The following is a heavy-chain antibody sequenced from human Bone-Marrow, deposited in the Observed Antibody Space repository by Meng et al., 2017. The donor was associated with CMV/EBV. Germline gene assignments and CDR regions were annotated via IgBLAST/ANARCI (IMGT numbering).Heavy chain of an antibody. CDR2: ISWNSGSI. CDR1: GFTFDDYA. D-gene: IGHD2-15*01. J-gene: IGHJ4*02. CDR3: ARKDAVQHFFDY. Sequence: SLKISCAASGFTFDDYAMHWVRQAPGKGLEWVSGISWNSGSIGYADSVKGRFTISRDNADNTLYLQMTSLRAEDTAIYYCARKDAVQHFFDYWGQGVLVTVSS. V-gene: IGHV3-9*01.